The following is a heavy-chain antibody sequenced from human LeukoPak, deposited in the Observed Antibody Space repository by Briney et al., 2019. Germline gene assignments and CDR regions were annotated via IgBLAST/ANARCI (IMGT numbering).Heavy chain of an antibody. CDR1: GFTFSNYV. J-gene: IGHJ4*02. V-gene: IGHV3-30*18. D-gene: IGHD6-13*01. Sequence: PGGSLRLSCAASGFTFSNYVMHWVRQAPGKGLEGVALISYDGSDKYYSDSVKGRFTISRDNSKNTLYLKLNSLRAEDTAVYYCAKDPRRYSRTGGYFDYWGQGTLVTVSS. CDR3: AKDPRRYSRTGGYFDY. CDR2: ISYDGSDK.